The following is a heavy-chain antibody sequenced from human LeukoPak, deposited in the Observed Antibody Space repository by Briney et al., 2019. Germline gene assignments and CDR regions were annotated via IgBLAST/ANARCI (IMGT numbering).Heavy chain of an antibody. Sequence: GGSLRLSCAASGFTFSDYWMTWVRQAPGKGLEWVANIKHDGSDQFYAGSVKGRFTISRDNAETSLYLQMNSLSAEDTAMYYCGRVSDNRPFDYWGQGTLVTVSS. J-gene: IGHJ4*02. V-gene: IGHV3-7*01. CDR2: IKHDGSDQ. CDR3: GRVSDNRPFDY. D-gene: IGHD1-14*01. CDR1: GFTFSDYW.